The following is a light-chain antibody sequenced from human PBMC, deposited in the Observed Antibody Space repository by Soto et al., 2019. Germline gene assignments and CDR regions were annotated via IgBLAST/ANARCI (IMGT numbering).Light chain of an antibody. J-gene: IGKJ1*01. CDR3: QHYDNWPPWT. V-gene: IGKV3-15*01. CDR1: QSVSSN. CDR2: GAS. Sequence: EIVMTQSPATLSVSPGGRATLSCSASQSVSSNLAWYQQKPGQAPRLLIYGASTRATGIPARFSGSGSGTEFTLTISSLQSEDFAVYYCQHYDNWPPWTFGQGTKVDI.